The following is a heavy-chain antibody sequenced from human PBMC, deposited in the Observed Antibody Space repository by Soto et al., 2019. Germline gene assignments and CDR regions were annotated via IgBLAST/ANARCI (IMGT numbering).Heavy chain of an antibody. CDR3: ARSSPLGRPGY. CDR2: IKDDGSDK. V-gene: IGHV3-7*01. CDR1: GFTFRSYW. Sequence: EVQLVESGGGLVQPGGSLRLSCAASGFTFRSYWMSWVRQAPGKGLEWVANIKDDGSDKYYVDSVKGRFTISRDNAKNSLYLQMNSLRVEDTAVYYCARSSPLGRPGYWGQGTLVTVSA. J-gene: IGHJ4*02.